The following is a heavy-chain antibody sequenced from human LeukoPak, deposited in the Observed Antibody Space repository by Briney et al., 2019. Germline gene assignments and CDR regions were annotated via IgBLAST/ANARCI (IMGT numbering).Heavy chain of an antibody. Sequence: ASVKVSCKASGYTFTSYYMHWVRQAPGQGLEWMGIINPSGGSTSYAQKFQGRVTMTRDTSTSTVYMELSSLRSEDTAVYYCARLLLRGSSSRTSCWGYFDYRGQGTLVTVS. V-gene: IGHV1-46*01. J-gene: IGHJ4*02. CDR2: INPSGGST. CDR3: ARLLLRGSSSRTSCWGYFDY. D-gene: IGHD2-2*01. CDR1: GYTFTSYY.